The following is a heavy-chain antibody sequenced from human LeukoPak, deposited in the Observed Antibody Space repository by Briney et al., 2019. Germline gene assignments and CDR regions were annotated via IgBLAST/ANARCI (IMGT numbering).Heavy chain of an antibody. J-gene: IGHJ3*02. CDR2: MNPNSGNT. D-gene: IGHD3-10*01. V-gene: IGHV1-8*01. CDR1: GYTFTSYD. CDR3: ARVVVQGVMRGAFDN. Sequence: ASVKVSCKASGYTFTSYDINWVRQAPGQGLEWMGWMNPNSGNTGYAQKFQGRVTITSNTSISTAYMELSSLRSEDTAVYYCARVVVQGVMRGAFDNWGQGTMVTASS.